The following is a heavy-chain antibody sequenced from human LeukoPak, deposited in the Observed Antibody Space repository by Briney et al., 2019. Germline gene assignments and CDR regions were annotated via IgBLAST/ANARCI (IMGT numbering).Heavy chain of an antibody. V-gene: IGHV3-23*01. J-gene: IGHJ4*02. Sequence: PGGSLRLSCAASGFTFASYAMSWVRQAPGKGLESVSGISDSGSTTYYADSVRAQLPISGENAKNSLYLKMNGLRDKEPAVYYCAGDIPGWSVAGTRFDYWGRGTLVTVSS. CDR2: ISDSGSTT. CDR3: AGDIPGWSVAGTRFDY. D-gene: IGHD6-19*01. CDR1: GFTFASYA.